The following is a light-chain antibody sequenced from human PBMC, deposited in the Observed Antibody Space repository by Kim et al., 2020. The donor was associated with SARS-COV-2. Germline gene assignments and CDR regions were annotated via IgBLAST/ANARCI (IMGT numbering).Light chain of an antibody. CDR3: CSYAGSSTYWV. V-gene: IGLV2-23*02. Sequence: QSITSACTGTSSDVGSYYLVSWYQQPPGKAPKLMIYGVSKRPSGVSNRFSGSKSGNTASLTISGLQAEDEADYYCCSYAGSSTYWVFGGGTQLTVL. CDR2: GVS. CDR1: SSDVGSYYL. J-gene: IGLJ3*02.